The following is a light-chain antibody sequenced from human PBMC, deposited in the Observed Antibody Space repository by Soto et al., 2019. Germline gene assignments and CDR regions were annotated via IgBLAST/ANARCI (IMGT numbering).Light chain of an antibody. CDR1: QSVSTN. CDR3: QQYNNWPYT. J-gene: IGKJ2*01. V-gene: IGKV3-15*01. Sequence: EIVMTQSPATLSVSPGDRATLSCRASQSVSTNLAWYHQKPGQAPRLLIYGASTRATGIPARFSGSGSGTEFTLTISGLQSEDFAIYYCQQYNNWPYTFGQGTKLEIK. CDR2: GAS.